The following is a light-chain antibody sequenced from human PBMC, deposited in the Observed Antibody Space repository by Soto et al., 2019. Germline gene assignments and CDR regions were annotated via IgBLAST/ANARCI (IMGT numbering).Light chain of an antibody. CDR1: SSNIGADYD. Sequence: QSVLTQPPSVSGAPGQGVTISCTGSSSNIGADYDVHWYQHLPGAAPKVLIFGNFNRPSGVPDRFSGSKSVASAFLGITGLQAEDEADYYCQAFDSTLSGWVFGGGTKVTVL. J-gene: IGLJ3*02. CDR2: GNF. CDR3: QAFDSTLSGWV. V-gene: IGLV1-40*01.